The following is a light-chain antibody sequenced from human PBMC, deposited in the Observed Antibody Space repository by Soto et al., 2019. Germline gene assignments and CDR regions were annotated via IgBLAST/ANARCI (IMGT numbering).Light chain of an antibody. Sequence: SYELTQPPSVSVAPGQTASITCGGNNIGSKSVHGYQQKPGQAPVLVVYDDSDRPSGIPERFSGSNSGNTATLTISRVEAGDEADYYCQVWDSSSVHRWVFGGGTKLTVL. CDR1: NIGSKS. CDR3: QVWDSSSVHRWV. V-gene: IGLV3-21*02. J-gene: IGLJ3*02. CDR2: DDS.